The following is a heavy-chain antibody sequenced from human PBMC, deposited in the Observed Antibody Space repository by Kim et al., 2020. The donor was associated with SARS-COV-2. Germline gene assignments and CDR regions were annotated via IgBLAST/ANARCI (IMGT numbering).Heavy chain of an antibody. Sequence: VKGRFTISGDNSKNTPYLRMNSMGAEDTAVYYCARVRSPLAVVAATPLQHWGQGTLVTVSS. D-gene: IGHD2-15*01. CDR3: ARVRSPLAVVAATPLQH. V-gene: IGHV3-30*01. J-gene: IGHJ1*01.